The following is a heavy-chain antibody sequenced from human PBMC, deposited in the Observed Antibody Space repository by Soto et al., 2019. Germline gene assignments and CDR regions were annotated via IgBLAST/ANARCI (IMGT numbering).Heavy chain of an antibody. D-gene: IGHD4-4*01. Sequence: PGGSLRLSCSASGFTFSSYAMHWVRQAPGKGLEYVSSISTNGGSTHYADSVKGRFTISRDNSKNSLYLHMNSLRDEDTAVYYCAREWTTVTTDYYYYGMDVWGQGTTVTVSS. CDR3: AREWTTVTTDYYYYGMDV. CDR1: GFTFSSYA. CDR2: ISTNGGST. V-gene: IGHV3-64*04. J-gene: IGHJ6*02.